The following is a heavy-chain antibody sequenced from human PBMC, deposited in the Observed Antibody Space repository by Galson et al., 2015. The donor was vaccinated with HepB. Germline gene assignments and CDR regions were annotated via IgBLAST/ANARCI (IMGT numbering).Heavy chain of an antibody. J-gene: IGHJ4*02. CDR1: GYTFTRYA. CDR2: ISPNNGNT. CDR3: ARSITFFGVVPFDY. V-gene: IGHV1-18*01. D-gene: IGHD3-3*01. Sequence: SVKVSCKASGYTFTRYAISWVRQAPGQGLEWMGWISPNNGNTNYVQKLQGRVTMTTDTSTRTAYMELRSLRSDDTAVYYCARSITFFGVVPFDYWGQGTLVTVSS.